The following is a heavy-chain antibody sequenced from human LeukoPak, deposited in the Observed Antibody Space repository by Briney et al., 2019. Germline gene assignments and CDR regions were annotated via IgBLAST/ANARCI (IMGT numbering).Heavy chain of an antibody. CDR3: ATIYCSGGTCSYFDD. V-gene: IGHV3-7*01. J-gene: IGHJ4*02. Sequence: PRGSLRLSCSASGFTFSSYWMSWVRQAPEKGLEWVANIKPDVSVAYYVDSVKGRFTLSSDNARTSLYLQMHSLRAEDTAVYYCATIYCSGGTCSYFDDWGQGTLVTVSS. CDR1: GFTFSSYW. CDR2: IKPDVSVA. D-gene: IGHD2-15*01.